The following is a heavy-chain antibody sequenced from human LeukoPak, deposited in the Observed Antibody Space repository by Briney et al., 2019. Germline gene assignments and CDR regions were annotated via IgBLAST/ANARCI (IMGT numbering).Heavy chain of an antibody. Sequence: ASVKVSCKASGYTFTGYYTHWVRQAPGQGLEWMGWINPNSGGTNYAQKFQGRVTMTRDTSISTAYMELSRLRSDDTAVYYCARIGYYYDSSGYYYDYWGQGTLVTVSS. D-gene: IGHD3-22*01. J-gene: IGHJ4*02. CDR3: ARIGYYYDSSGYYYDY. CDR1: GYTFTGYY. V-gene: IGHV1-2*02. CDR2: INPNSGGT.